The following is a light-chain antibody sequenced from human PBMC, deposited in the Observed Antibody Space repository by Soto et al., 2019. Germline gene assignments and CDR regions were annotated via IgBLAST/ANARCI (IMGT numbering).Light chain of an antibody. CDR3: QRYGGSPPMYT. J-gene: IGKJ2*01. V-gene: IGKV3-20*01. Sequence: PGEGATLSCRASQTVGGNYLAWYQQKPGQAPRLLIYDASSRATGIPDRFSGSGSGTDFTLTITRLEPEDFAVYYCQRYGGSPPMYTFGQGTKLEIK. CDR2: DAS. CDR1: QTVGGNY.